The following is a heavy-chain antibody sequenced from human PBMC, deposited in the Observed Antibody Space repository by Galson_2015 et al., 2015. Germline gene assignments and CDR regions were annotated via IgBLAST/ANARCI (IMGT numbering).Heavy chain of an antibody. D-gene: IGHD2-15*01. V-gene: IGHV3-23*01. CDR2: ITASGGSP. CDR1: GFTFSSYA. J-gene: IGHJ5*01. Sequence: SLRLSCAVSGFTFSSYAMSWVRQAPGKGLEWVSLITASGGSPYYADSVKRRFTISRDNSKNTLYLQMSSLRAEDTAMYFCARGVRIEFFFRCFIWF. CDR3: ARGVRIEFFFRCFIWF.